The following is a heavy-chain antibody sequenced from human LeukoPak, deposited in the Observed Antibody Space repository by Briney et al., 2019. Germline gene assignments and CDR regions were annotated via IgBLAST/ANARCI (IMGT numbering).Heavy chain of an antibody. J-gene: IGHJ4*02. CDR3: ARGGDWNYAVDY. Sequence: PGGSLRLSCAASGFTFSSYAMHWVRQAPGKGLEYVSAISSNGGSTYYANSVKGRFTISRDNSKNTLYLQMGSLRAEDTAVYYCARGGDWNYAVDYCGQGTLVIVSS. D-gene: IGHD1-7*01. CDR2: ISSNGGST. CDR1: GFTFSSYA. V-gene: IGHV3-64*01.